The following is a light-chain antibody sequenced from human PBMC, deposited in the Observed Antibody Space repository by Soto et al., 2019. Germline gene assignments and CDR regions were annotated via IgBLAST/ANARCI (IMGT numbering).Light chain of an antibody. CDR2: GAS. CDR1: QSISSF. CDR3: QHYNSYSEA. J-gene: IGKJ1*01. V-gene: IGKV1-5*01. Sequence: DIQMTQSPSTLSASVGDRVTITCRASQSISSFLNWYQHKPWTAPKLLIYGASSLQSGVPSRFSGSGSGTEFTLTISSLQPDDFATYYCQHYNSYSEAFGQGTKVDIK.